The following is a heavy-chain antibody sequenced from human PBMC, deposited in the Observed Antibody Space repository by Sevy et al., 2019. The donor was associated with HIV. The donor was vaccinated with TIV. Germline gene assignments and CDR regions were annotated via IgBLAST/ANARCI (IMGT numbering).Heavy chain of an antibody. Sequence: ASVKVSCKSSGYTFTTYGISWVRQAPGQGLEWMGWINTYNRNTIYTQKLQGRVTMTADTSTSTAYMELRSLRSDDTAVYFCSRKRNLGGPSGSWGQGTLVNVS. J-gene: IGHJ5*01. V-gene: IGHV1-18*01. CDR1: GYTFTTYG. CDR2: INTYNRNT. CDR3: SRKRNLGGPSGS. D-gene: IGHD3-16*01.